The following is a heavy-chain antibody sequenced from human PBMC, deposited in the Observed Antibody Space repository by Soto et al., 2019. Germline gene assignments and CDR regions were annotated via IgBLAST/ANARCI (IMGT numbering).Heavy chain of an antibody. V-gene: IGHV4-34*01. CDR3: ATVGPYCTNGVCSTTYYYYGMDV. CDR2: INHSGST. J-gene: IGHJ6*02. Sequence: SETLSLTCAVYGGSFSGYYWSWIRQPPGKGLEWIGEINHSGSTNYNPSLKSRVTISVDTSKNQFSLKLSSVTAADTAVYYCATVGPYCTNGVCSTTYYYYGMDVWGQGTTVIVSS. D-gene: IGHD2-8*01. CDR1: GGSFSGYY.